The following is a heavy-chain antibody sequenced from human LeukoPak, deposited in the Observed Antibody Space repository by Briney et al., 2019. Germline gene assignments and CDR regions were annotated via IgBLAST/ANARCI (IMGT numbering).Heavy chain of an antibody. D-gene: IGHD3-9*01. CDR2: ITGSGGNT. V-gene: IGHV3-23*01. CDR3: ARWGDYDVLTGYYVSDY. J-gene: IGHJ4*02. CDR1: GFTFSNYA. Sequence: GGSLRLSCAASGFTFSNYAMSWVRQAPGKGLEWVSAITGSGGNTYYADSVKGRFTISRDNSKNTVFLQMNSLRAEDTAVYYCARWGDYDVLTGYYVSDYWGQGTPVTVSS.